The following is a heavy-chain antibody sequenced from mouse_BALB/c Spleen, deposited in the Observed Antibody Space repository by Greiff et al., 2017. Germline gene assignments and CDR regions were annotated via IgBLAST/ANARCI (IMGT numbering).Heavy chain of an antibody. D-gene: IGHD2-2*01. CDR2: ISSGSSTI. J-gene: IGHJ2*01. CDR3: ARSVGYDWNYFDY. CDR1: GFTFSSFG. Sequence: EVKLVESGGGLVQPGGSRKLSCAASGFTFSSFGMHWVRQAPEKGLEWVAYISSGSSTIYYADTVKGRFTISRDNPKNTLFLQMTSLRSEDTAMYYCARSVGYDWNYFDYWGQGTTLTVSS. V-gene: IGHV5-17*02.